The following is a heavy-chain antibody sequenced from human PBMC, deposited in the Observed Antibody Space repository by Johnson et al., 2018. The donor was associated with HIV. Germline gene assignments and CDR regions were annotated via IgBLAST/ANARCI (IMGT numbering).Heavy chain of an antibody. CDR2: ISYDGSNK. V-gene: IGHV3-30*04. Sequence: QMLLVESGGGVVQPGRSLRLSYAASGFTFSSYAMHWVRQAPGKGLEWVAVISYDGSNKYYADSVKGRFTISRDNSKNTLYLQMNSLRAEDTAVYYCARGTRGYNLAPDAFDIWGQGTMVTVSS. J-gene: IGHJ3*02. CDR3: ARGTRGYNLAPDAFDI. CDR1: GFTFSSYA. D-gene: IGHD5-24*01.